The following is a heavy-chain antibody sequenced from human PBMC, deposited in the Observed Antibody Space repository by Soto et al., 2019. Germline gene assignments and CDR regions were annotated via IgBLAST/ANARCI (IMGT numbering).Heavy chain of an antibody. CDR2: IRSKANSYAT. V-gene: IGHV3-73*01. CDR1: GFTFSGSA. J-gene: IGHJ4*02. D-gene: IGHD5-18*01. Sequence: GGSLRLSCAASGFTFSGSAMDWVRQASGKGLEWVGRIRSKANSYATAYAASVKGRFTISRDDSKNTAYLQMNSLKTEDTAVYCCTRSVDTAMGTKFDYWGQGT. CDR3: TRSVDTAMGTKFDY.